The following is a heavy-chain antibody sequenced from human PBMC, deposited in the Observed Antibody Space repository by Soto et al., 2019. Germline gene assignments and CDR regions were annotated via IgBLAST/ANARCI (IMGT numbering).Heavy chain of an antibody. V-gene: IGHV1-69*13. CDR1: GGTFSSYA. D-gene: IGHD1-26*01. J-gene: IGHJ4*02. CDR3: ARSSGSYYSFFLY. Sequence: SVKVSCKASGGTFSSYAISWVRRAPGQVLEWMGGIIPIFGTANYAQKFQGRVTITADESTSTAYMELSSLRSEDTAVYYCARSSGSYYSFFLYWGQGTLVTVSS. CDR2: IIPIFGTA.